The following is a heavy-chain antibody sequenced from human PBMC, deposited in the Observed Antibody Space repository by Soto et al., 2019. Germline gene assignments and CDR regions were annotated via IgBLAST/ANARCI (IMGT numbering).Heavy chain of an antibody. J-gene: IGHJ6*02. CDR3: ARSRSYDILTGSYYHYGMDV. Sequence: ASVKSCCKASGYTFTSYAMHWVRQAPGQRLEWMGWINAGNGNTKYSQKFQGRVTITRDTSASTAYMELSSLRSEDTAVYYCARSRSYDILTGSYYHYGMDVWGQGTTVTVSS. V-gene: IGHV1-3*01. CDR1: GYTFTSYA. D-gene: IGHD3-9*01. CDR2: INAGNGNT.